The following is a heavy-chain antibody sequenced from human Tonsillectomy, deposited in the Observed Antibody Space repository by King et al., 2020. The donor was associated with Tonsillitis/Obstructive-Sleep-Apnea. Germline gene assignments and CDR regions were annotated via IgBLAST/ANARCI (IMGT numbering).Heavy chain of an antibody. J-gene: IGHJ5*02. CDR1: GYTFTSYG. CDR2: ISAYIGET. D-gene: IGHD2-15*01. V-gene: IGHV1-18*01. Sequence: QLVQSGAEVKKPGASVKVSCKASGYTFTSYGITWVRQAPGLGLEWMGWISAYIGETKYGQKFQGRVAMTTDTSTSPAYMELRSLRSDDTAVYYCARDYCSGGRCYSEWFDPWGQGTLVTVSS. CDR3: ARDYCSGGRCYSEWFDP.